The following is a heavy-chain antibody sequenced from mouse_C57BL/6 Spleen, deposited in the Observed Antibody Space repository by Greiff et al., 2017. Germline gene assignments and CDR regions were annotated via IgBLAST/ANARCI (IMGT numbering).Heavy chain of an antibody. CDR3: AREGLYYGSSYLDY. V-gene: IGHV1-64*01. J-gene: IGHJ2*01. CDR2: IHPNSGST. Sequence: QVQLQQPGAELVKPGASVKLSCKASGYTFTSYWMHWVKQRPGQGLEWIGMIHPNSGSTNYNEKFKSKATLTVDKSSSTAYMQLSSLTSEDAAVYYSAREGLYYGSSYLDYWGQGTTLTVSS. D-gene: IGHD1-1*01. CDR1: GYTFTSYW.